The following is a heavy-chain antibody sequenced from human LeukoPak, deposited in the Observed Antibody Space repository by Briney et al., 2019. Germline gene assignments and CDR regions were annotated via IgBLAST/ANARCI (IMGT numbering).Heavy chain of an antibody. CDR1: GASIRSGDYY. CDR2: IYYSGST. Sequence: KASQTLSLTCTVSGASIRSGDYYWSWIRQPPGKGLEWIGYIYYSGSTNYNPSLKSRVTISVDTSKNQFSLKLSSVTAADTAVYYCVRVPHTYYYDSSGFFDYWGQGTLVTVSS. V-gene: IGHV4-30-4*01. J-gene: IGHJ4*02. CDR3: VRVPHTYYYDSSGFFDY. D-gene: IGHD3-22*01.